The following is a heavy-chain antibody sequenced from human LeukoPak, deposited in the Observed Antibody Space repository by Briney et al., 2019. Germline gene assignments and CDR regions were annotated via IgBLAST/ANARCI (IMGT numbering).Heavy chain of an antibody. Sequence: SETLSLTCSVSGGVISRYYWNWIRQPPGKALEWVGYIYHSGSTNCNPSLKSRVTISVDTSKKQLSLRLSSVTAADTAVYYCAREQPPLGYFDYWGQGTLVTVSS. D-gene: IGHD5-18*01. V-gene: IGHV4-59*01. J-gene: IGHJ4*02. CDR3: AREQPPLGYFDY. CDR1: GGVISRYY. CDR2: IYHSGST.